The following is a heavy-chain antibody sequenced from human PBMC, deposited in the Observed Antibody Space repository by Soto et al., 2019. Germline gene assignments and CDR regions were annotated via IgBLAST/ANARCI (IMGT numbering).Heavy chain of an antibody. V-gene: IGHV3-9*01. CDR1: GFTFDDYA. D-gene: IGHD3-16*01. J-gene: IGHJ4*02. CDR2: ISWNSGSI. Sequence: GGSLRLSCAASGFTFDDYAMHWVRQAPGKGLEWVSGISWNSGSIGYADSVKGRFTISRDNAKNSLYLQMNSLRAEDTALYYCAKDIGGLGDSWYYFDYWGQGTLVTVSS. CDR3: AKDIGGLGDSWYYFDY.